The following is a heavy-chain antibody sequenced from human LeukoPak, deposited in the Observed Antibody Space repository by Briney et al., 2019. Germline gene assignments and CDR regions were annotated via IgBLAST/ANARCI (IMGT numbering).Heavy chain of an antibody. CDR3: ARDDSGYEYNWFDP. Sequence: SETLSLTCTVSGGSISSYYWSWIRQPAGKGLEWIGRIYTSGSTNYNPSLKSRVTMSVDTSKNQCSLKLSSVTAADTAVYYCARDDSGYEYNWFDPWGQGTLVTVSS. V-gene: IGHV4-4*07. CDR2: IYTSGST. D-gene: IGHD5-12*01. J-gene: IGHJ5*02. CDR1: GGSISSYY.